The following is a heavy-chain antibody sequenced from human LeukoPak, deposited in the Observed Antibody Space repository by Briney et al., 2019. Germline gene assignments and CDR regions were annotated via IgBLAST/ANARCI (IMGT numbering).Heavy chain of an antibody. V-gene: IGHV4-59*01. CDR2: IYYSGST. D-gene: IGHD4-11*01. Sequence: SETLSLTCTVSGGSISSYYWSWIRQPPGKGLEWIGYIYYSGSTNYNPSLKSRVTISVDTSKNQFSLKLSSVTAADTAVYYCVRGSVIVDYWGRGTLVTVSS. J-gene: IGHJ4*02. CDR3: VRGSVIVDY. CDR1: GGSISSYY.